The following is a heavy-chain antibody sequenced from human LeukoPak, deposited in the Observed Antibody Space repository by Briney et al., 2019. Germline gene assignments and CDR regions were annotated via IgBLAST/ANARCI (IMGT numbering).Heavy chain of an antibody. CDR3: ARGLELWIDY. D-gene: IGHD5-18*01. CDR1: GFTFSSYG. Sequence: PGRSLRLSCAASGFTFSSYGMHWVRQAPGKGLEWVAAIWYDGSNKYYADSVKGRFTISRDNSKNTLYLQMNSLRAEDTAVYYCARGLELWIDYWGQGTLVTVSS. V-gene: IGHV3-33*01. CDR2: IWYDGSNK. J-gene: IGHJ4*02.